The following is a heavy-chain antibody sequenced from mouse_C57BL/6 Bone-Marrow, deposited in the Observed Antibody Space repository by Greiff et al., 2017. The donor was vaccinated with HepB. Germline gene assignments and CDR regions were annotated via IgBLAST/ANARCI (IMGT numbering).Heavy chain of an antibody. Sequence: VQLQQSGAELVRPGTSVKVSCKASGYAFTNYLIEWVKQRPGQGLEWIGVINPGSGGTNYNEKFKGKATLTADKSSSTAYMQLSSLTSEDSAVYFCARDGSGYVMDYWGQGTSVTVSS. D-gene: IGHD3-2*02. CDR3: ARDGSGYVMDY. J-gene: IGHJ4*01. CDR1: GYAFTNYL. CDR2: INPGSGGT. V-gene: IGHV1-54*01.